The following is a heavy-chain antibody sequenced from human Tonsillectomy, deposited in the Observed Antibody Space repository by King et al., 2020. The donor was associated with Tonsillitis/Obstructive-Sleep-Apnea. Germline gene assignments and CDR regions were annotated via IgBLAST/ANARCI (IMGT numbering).Heavy chain of an antibody. Sequence: VQLVESGGGLVQPGGSLRLSCAASGFTFSDHYMDWVRQAPGKGLEWVGRTRNKANSYTTEYAASVKGRFTISRDDSKNSLYLQMNSLKTEDTAVYYWSRYAECYDSSGYYYVGIDYWGQGTLVTVSS. J-gene: IGHJ4*02. CDR3: SRYAECYDSSGYYYVGIDY. CDR1: GFTFSDHY. D-gene: IGHD3-22*01. CDR2: TRNKANSYTT. V-gene: IGHV3-72*01.